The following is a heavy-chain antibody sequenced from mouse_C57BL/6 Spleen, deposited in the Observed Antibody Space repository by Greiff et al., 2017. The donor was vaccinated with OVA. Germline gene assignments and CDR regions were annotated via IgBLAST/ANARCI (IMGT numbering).Heavy chain of an antibody. J-gene: IGHJ2*01. CDR2: INPSGGYT. V-gene: IGHV1-7*01. D-gene: IGHD2-4*01. Sequence: VQLQQSGAELAKPGASVKLSCKASGYTFTSYWMHWVKQRPGQGLEWIGYINPSGGYTKYNQKFKDKATLTADKSSSTAYMPLSSLTYEDSAVYYCASPVIYYDGECFDYWGQGTTLTVSS. CDR1: GYTFTSYW. CDR3: ASPVIYYDGECFDY.